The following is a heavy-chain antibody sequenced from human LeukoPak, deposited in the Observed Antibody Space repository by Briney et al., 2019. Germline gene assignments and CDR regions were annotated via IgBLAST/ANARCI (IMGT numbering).Heavy chain of an antibody. V-gene: IGHV3-30*18. Sequence: PGRSLRLSCAASGFTFSSYGMHWVRQAPGKGLEWVAVISYDGSNKYYADSVKGRFTISRDNSKNTLYLQMNSLRAEDTAVYYCAKDRPPYYYGSGSYYVSYMDVWGKGTTVTVSS. CDR1: GFTFSSYG. CDR2: ISYDGSNK. D-gene: IGHD3-10*01. J-gene: IGHJ6*03. CDR3: AKDRPPYYYGSGSYYVSYMDV.